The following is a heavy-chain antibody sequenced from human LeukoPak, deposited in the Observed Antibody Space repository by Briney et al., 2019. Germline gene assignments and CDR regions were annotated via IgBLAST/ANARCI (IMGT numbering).Heavy chain of an antibody. CDR3: ASRISGIAVALTYYYYMDV. D-gene: IGHD6-19*01. CDR2: IIPIFGTA. CDR1: GGTFSSYA. Sequence: SVKVSCKASGGTFSSYAISWVRQAPGQGLEWMGVIIPIFGTANYAQKFQGRVTITADESTSTAYMELSSLRSEDTAVYYCASRISGIAVALTYYYYMDVWGKGTMVTVSS. J-gene: IGHJ6*03. V-gene: IGHV1-69*01.